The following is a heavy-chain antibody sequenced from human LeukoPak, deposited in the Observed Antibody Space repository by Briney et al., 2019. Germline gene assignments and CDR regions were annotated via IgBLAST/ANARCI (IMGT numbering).Heavy chain of an antibody. V-gene: IGHV3-23*01. Sequence: PRGSLRLSCAASGFTFSYYAMNWVRQAPGKGLEWVSAISGSGGSTYYADSVEGRFTISRDNSKNTLYLQMNSLRVEDTAVYYCAKDHYASGSYFTAYYHGMDVWGQGTTVTVSS. J-gene: IGHJ6*02. D-gene: IGHD3-10*01. CDR2: ISGSGGST. CDR3: AKDHYASGSYFTAYYHGMDV. CDR1: GFTFSYYA.